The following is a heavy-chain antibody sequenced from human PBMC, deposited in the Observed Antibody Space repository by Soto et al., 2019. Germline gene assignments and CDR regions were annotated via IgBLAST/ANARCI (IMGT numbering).Heavy chain of an antibody. V-gene: IGHV4-30-2*01. D-gene: IGHD4-17*01. CDR1: GDSISSGGFS. CDR2: IFPSGDF. J-gene: IGHJ4*02. Sequence: SETLSLTCAVSGDSISSGGFSWSWIRQPPGKGLEWIGYIFPSGDFYYNPSLKSRVTISLDRSKNQFSLRLSSVTAADTAVYYCARGGDYYFDYWGQGTLVTVSS. CDR3: ARGGDYYFDY.